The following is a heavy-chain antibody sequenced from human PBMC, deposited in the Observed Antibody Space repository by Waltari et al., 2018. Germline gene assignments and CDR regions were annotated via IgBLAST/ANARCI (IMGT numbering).Heavy chain of an antibody. CDR2: IYTSGST. Sequence: QVQLQESGPGLVKPSETLSLTCTVSGGSISSYYWSWIRQPAGKGLEWIGRIYTSGSTNYNPALKSRVTSAVDTAKNQFSLKRSSVTAADTAVYDCARSVPGDYGDGENWFDPWGQGTLVTVSS. CDR3: ARSVPGDYGDGENWFDP. D-gene: IGHD4-17*01. V-gene: IGHV4-4*07. CDR1: GGSISSYY. J-gene: IGHJ5*02.